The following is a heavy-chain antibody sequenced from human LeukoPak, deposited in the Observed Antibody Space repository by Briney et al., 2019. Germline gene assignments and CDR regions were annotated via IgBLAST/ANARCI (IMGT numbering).Heavy chain of an antibody. V-gene: IGHV1-69*05. CDR1: GGTFSSYA. CDR2: IIPIFGTA. J-gene: IGHJ3*02. Sequence: GCSVKVSCKASGGTFSSYAISWVRQAPGRGLEWMGGIIPIFGTANYAHKFQGRVTITTDESTSTAYMELSSLRSEDTAVYYCARDGSFSVGATTHDAFDIWGQGTMVTVSS. CDR3: ARDGSFSVGATTHDAFDI. D-gene: IGHD1-26*01.